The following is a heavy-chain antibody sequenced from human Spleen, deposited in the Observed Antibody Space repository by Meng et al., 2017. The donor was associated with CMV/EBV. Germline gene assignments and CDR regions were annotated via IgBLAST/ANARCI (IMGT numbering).Heavy chain of an antibody. V-gene: IGHV1-18*01. CDR2: ISAYNGNT. CDR1: GYTFTSYG. D-gene: IGHD6-25*01. J-gene: IGHJ3*02. CDR3: ARDLFCSSDNCDDAFNI. Sequence: ASVKVSCKASGYTFTSYGISWVRQAPGQGLEWMGWISAYNGNTKYAQKFQGRVTMTTDTSTSTAYMELRSLRSDDTALYYCARDLFCSSDNCDDAFNIWGQGTMVTVSS.